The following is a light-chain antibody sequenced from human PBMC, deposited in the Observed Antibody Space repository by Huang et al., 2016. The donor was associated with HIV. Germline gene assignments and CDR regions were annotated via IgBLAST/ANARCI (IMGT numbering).Light chain of an antibody. Sequence: IRMTQSPSSLSASTGDRVTITCRGSQNVGTSLAWYQQRPGRAPVLLIYDASTLQRGVPSRFSGSGSRTVFTLTIGCLQVEDAATYYCQHSDGLSPLTFGGGT. CDR1: QNVGTS. J-gene: IGKJ4*01. V-gene: IGKV1-8*01. CDR3: QHSDGLSPLT. CDR2: DAS.